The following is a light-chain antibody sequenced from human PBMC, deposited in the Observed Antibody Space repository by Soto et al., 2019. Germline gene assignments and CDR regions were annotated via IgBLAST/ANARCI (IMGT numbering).Light chain of an antibody. V-gene: IGKV3-11*01. CDR1: QSVNNY. CDR2: DAS. Sequence: EIVLTQSPATLSLSPGERATLSCRASQSVNNYLAWYQQKPGQAPRLLIFDASNRATGIPARFSGSGSGTDFPLTISRLEPEDFAVYYCQQRYDWPLTFGGGTKVEIK. J-gene: IGKJ4*01. CDR3: QQRYDWPLT.